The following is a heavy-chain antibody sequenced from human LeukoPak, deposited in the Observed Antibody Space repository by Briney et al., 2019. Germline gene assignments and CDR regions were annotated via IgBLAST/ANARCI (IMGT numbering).Heavy chain of an antibody. CDR3: ARDGLHDYGDYVGP. CDR2: IIPILGIA. D-gene: IGHD4-17*01. V-gene: IGHV1-69*10. CDR1: GGTFSSYA. Sequence: ASVEVSCKASGGTFSSYAISWVRQAPGQGLEWMGGIIPILGIANYAQKFQGRVTITADKSTSTAYMELSSLRSEDTAVYYCARDGLHDYGDYVGPWGQGTLVTVSS. J-gene: IGHJ5*02.